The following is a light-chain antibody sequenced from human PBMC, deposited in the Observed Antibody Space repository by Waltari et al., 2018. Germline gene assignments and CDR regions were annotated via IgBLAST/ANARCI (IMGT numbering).Light chain of an antibody. J-gene: IGKJ4*01. CDR3: QQYDGSILT. Sequence: GQRATLPCRASQTINNNFLVWYQQKPGQAPRLLIHGASSRATGFPDRFSGSGSGTDFTLTISRLEPEDVAVYYCQQYDGSILTFGGGTKVEI. CDR2: GAS. CDR1: QTINNNF. V-gene: IGKV3-20*01.